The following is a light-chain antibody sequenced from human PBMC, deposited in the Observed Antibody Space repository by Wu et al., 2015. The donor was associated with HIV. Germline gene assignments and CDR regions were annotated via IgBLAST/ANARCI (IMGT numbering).Light chain of an antibody. CDR3: QQYGSSPRT. V-gene: IGKV3-20*01. Sequence: EIVLTQSPGTLSLSPGERATLSCRASQSVSSSYLAWYQQKPGQAPRLLIYGASSRATDIPDRFGGSGSGTDFTLTISRLEPEDFAVYYCQQYGSSPRTFGQGTKVEIK. CDR1: QSVSSSY. CDR2: GAS. J-gene: IGKJ1*01.